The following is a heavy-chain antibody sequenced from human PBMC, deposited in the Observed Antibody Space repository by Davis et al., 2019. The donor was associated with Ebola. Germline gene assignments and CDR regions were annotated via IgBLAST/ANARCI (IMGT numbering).Heavy chain of an antibody. CDR3: AKDLGPRVAFYGMDG. J-gene: IGHJ6*04. V-gene: IGHV3-30*18. CDR1: GFSLHDYG. D-gene: IGHD1-26*01. Sequence: GESLKISCATSGFSLHDYGMDWVRQVPGKGLEWVALISYDESNKEYADSVKGRFTISRDISKNTVFLQMNSLGAEDTAAYYCAKDLGPRVAFYGMDGWGKGTTVTVSS. CDR2: ISYDESNK.